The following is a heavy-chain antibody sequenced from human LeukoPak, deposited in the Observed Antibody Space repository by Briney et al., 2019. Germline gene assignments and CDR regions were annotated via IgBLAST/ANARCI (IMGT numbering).Heavy chain of an antibody. CDR2: ISSSGSTI. D-gene: IGHD3-22*01. J-gene: IGHJ4*02. CDR3: ARVQPHYYDSSGYPPDY. V-gene: IGHV3-11*01. Sequence: GGSLRLSCAASGFTFSDYYMSWIRQAPGKGLEWVSYISSSGSTIYYADSVKGRFTISRDNAKNSLYLQMNSLRAEDTAVYYCARVQPHYYDSSGYPPDYWGQGTLVNVSS. CDR1: GFTFSDYY.